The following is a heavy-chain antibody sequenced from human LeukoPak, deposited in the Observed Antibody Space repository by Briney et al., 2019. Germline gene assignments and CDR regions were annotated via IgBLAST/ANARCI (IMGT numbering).Heavy chain of an antibody. D-gene: IGHD4-17*01. V-gene: IGHV4-39*07. J-gene: IGHJ4*02. CDR3: ARNGHDDYGDYGLDY. CDR1: GGSISSSSYY. Sequence: PSETLSLTCTVSGGSISSSSYYWGWIRQPPGKGLEWIGSIYYSGSTYYNPSLKSRVTISVDTSKNQFSLKLSSVTAADTAVYYCARNGHDDYGDYGLDYWGQGTLVTVSS. CDR2: IYYSGST.